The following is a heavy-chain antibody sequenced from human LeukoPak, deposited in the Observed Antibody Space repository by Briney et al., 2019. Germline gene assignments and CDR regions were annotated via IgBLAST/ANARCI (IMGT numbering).Heavy chain of an antibody. V-gene: IGHV1-2*02. D-gene: IGHD3-3*01. CDR1: GYTFTGYY. CDR2: INPNSGGT. J-gene: IGHJ4*02. Sequence: ASVKVSCKASGYTFTGYYMHWVRQAPGQGLEWMGWINPNSGGTNYAQKFQGRVTMTRDTSISTAYMELSRLRSDDTAVCYCARDRPRRFLEWPPYYFDYWGQGTLVTVSS. CDR3: ARDRPRRFLEWPPYYFDY.